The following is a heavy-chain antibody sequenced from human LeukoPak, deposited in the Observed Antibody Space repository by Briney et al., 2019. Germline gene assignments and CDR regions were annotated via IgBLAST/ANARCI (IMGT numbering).Heavy chain of an antibody. CDR2: ISYDGSNK. CDR3: ASPIHDYGVAEL. J-gene: IGHJ4*02. Sequence: GGSLRLSCAASGFTFSSYAMHWVRQAPGKGLEWVAVISYDGSNKYYADSVKGRFTISRDNSKNTLYLQMNSLRVGDTAVYYCASPIHDYGVAELWGQGTLVTVSS. CDR1: GFTFSSYA. D-gene: IGHD4/OR15-4a*01. V-gene: IGHV3-30*04.